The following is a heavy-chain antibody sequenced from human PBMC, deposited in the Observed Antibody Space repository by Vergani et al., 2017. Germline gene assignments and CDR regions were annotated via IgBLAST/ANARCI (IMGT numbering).Heavy chain of an antibody. Sequence: EVQLVESGGGLVQPGGSLRLSCAASGFTFSSYWMHWVRQAPGKGLVWVSSISSSSSYIYYADSVKGRFTISRDNAKNSLYLQMNSLRAEDTAVYYCARGLAARTGNWFDPWGQGTLVTVSS. CDR1: GFTFSSYW. CDR2: ISSSSSYI. J-gene: IGHJ5*02. D-gene: IGHD6-6*01. CDR3: ARGLAARTGNWFDP. V-gene: IGHV3-21*01.